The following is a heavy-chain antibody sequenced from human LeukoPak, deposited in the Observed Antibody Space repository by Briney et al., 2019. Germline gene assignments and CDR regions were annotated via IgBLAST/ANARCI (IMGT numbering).Heavy chain of an antibody. D-gene: IGHD6-13*01. CDR1: GFTFSSYW. CDR3: ARGGPAAGRFDY. Sequence: GGSLRPSCAASGFTFSSYWMHWVRQAPGKGLVWVSRINSDGSSTSYADSVKGRFTISRDNSKNTLYLQMNSLRAEDTAVYYCARGGPAAGRFDYWGQGTLVTVSS. CDR2: INSDGSST. J-gene: IGHJ4*02. V-gene: IGHV3-74*01.